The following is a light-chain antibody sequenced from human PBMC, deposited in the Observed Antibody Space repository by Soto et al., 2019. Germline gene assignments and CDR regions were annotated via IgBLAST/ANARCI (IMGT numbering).Light chain of an antibody. CDR1: QSLLHSDGNTY. CDR2: KVS. J-gene: IGKJ5*01. CDR3: LQGTYWPT. Sequence: DIVLTQSPVSLPVTLGQPASISCRSSQSLLHSDGNTYLTWFQQRPGQSPRRLFHKVSNRDSGVPDRFSGSGSGTDFTLKISRVEAEDVAIYFCLQGTYWPTFGQGTRLEI. V-gene: IGKV2-30*02.